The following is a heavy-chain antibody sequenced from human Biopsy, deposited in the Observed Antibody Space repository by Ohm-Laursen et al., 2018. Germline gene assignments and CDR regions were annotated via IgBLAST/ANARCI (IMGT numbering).Heavy chain of an antibody. CDR1: GFILNNYG. J-gene: IGHJ3*01. D-gene: IGHD4-17*01. Sequence: GSLRLSCTASGFILNNYGMSWVRQAPGKGLEWVSAIRGSGLTTFYTDSVKGRFTISRDNSKNTLSLQMNSLRAEDPAIYYCTCRCGDSPLWGQGTMVTVSS. V-gene: IGHV3-23*01. CDR2: IRGSGLTT. CDR3: TCRCGDSPL.